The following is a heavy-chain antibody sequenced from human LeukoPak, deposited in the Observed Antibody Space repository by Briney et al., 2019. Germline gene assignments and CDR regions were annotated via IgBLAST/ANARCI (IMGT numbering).Heavy chain of an antibody. CDR1: GGSISSGSYY. V-gene: IGHV4-61*02. CDR3: ARAFHCSSTSCYTRGLDY. J-gene: IGHJ4*02. D-gene: IGHD2-2*02. Sequence: PSETLSLTCTVSGGSISSGSYYWSWIRQPAGKGLEWIGRIYTSGSTNYNPSLKSRVTISVHPSKSQFSLKLSSVTAAATALYHCARAFHCSSTSCYTRGLDYWGQGTLVTVSS. CDR2: IYTSGST.